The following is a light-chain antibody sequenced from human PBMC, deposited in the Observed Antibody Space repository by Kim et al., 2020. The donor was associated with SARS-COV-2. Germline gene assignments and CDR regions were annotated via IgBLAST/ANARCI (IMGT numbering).Light chain of an antibody. V-gene: IGKV3-15*01. CDR3: QQYKYWPPIT. J-gene: IGKJ4*01. Sequence: EVVMTQSPATLSLSLGERASLSCRASHDVDTDLAWYQQKPGQGPRLLIYYASTRATDIPARFSGSGSGTDFTLTISSLQSEDFAVYYCQQYKYWPPITFGGGTKVDIK. CDR2: YAS. CDR1: HDVDTD.